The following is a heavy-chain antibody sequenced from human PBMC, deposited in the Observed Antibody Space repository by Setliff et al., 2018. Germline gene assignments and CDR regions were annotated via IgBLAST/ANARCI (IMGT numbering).Heavy chain of an antibody. CDR2: INHSGST. Sequence: SETLSLTCAVYGGSFSGYYWSWIRHPPGKRLEWIGEINHSGSTNYNPSLKSRVTISVDTSKNQFSLKLSSVTAADTAVYYCARGSSGWYSGAFDIWGQGTMVTVSS. D-gene: IGHD6-19*01. V-gene: IGHV4-34*01. J-gene: IGHJ3*02. CDR3: ARGSSGWYSGAFDI. CDR1: GGSFSGYY.